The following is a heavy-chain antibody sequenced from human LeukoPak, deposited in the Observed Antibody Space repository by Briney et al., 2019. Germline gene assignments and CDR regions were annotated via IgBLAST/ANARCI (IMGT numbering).Heavy chain of an antibody. CDR2: INPDGTVP. D-gene: IGHD7-27*01. Sequence: GGSLRLSCAASGFTWSSYWMSWVRQAPGKGLEWVANINPDGTVPSYVDSVKGRFTISRDNANNSLYLQMNSLRPEDTALYYCVKGNWGDYWGQGALVTVSS. V-gene: IGHV3-7*01. CDR1: GFTWSSYW. J-gene: IGHJ4*02. CDR3: VKGNWGDY.